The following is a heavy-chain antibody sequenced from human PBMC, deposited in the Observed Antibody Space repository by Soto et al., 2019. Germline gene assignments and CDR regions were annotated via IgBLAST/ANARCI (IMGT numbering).Heavy chain of an antibody. Sequence: GGSLRLSCAASGFTFSNAWMSWVRQAPGKGLEWVGRIKSKTDGGTTDYAAPVKGRFTISRDDSKNTLYLQMNSLKTEDTAVYYCTTVGVAAAETYYYYGMDVWGRGTTVTVSS. V-gene: IGHV3-15*01. D-gene: IGHD6-13*01. CDR1: GFTFSNAW. J-gene: IGHJ6*02. CDR3: TTVGVAAAETYYYYGMDV. CDR2: IKSKTDGGTT.